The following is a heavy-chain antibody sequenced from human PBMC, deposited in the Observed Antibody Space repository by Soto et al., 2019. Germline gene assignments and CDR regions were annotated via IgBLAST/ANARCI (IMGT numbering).Heavy chain of an antibody. CDR1: GGTFSGYA. V-gene: IGHV1-69*01. J-gene: IGHJ1*01. Sequence: QAQLMQSGAEVKEPGSSVKVSCKASGGTFSGYAISWVRQAPGQGLEWLGGIIPIFGITNYAQKFQNSLTIAADESSATVYMDLRSLTSEDSAIYYCARDPRSITGTTSSEDFQHWGQGTLVSVS. CDR3: ARDPRSITGTTSSEDFQH. CDR2: IIPIFGIT. D-gene: IGHD1-1*01.